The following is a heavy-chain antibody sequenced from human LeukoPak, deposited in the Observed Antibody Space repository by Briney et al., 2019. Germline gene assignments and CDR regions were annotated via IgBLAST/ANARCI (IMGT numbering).Heavy chain of an antibody. CDR1: GGSISSYY. V-gene: IGHV4-59*01. CDR3: ARVSTTALFDY. D-gene: IGHD1-1*01. CDR2: IYYSGST. J-gene: IGHJ4*02. Sequence: SETLSLTCTVSGGSISSYYWIWIRQPPGKGLEWIGYIYYSGSTNYNPSLKSRVTISVDTSKNQFSLKLSSVTAADTAVYYCARVSTTALFDYWGQGTLVTVSS.